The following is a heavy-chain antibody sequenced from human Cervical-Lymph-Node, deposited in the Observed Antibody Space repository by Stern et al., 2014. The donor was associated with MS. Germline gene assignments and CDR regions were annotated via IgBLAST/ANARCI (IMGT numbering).Heavy chain of an antibody. J-gene: IGHJ4*02. CDR1: GGTFTLST. D-gene: IGHD3-10*01. V-gene: IGHV1-69*01. CDR2: IIPMSGTP. CDR3: ARGGTAVGGYFDS. Sequence: QMQLVQSGPEVKKPGSSVKVSCKASGGTFTLSTFNWVRQAPGQGLEWMWGIIPMSGTPNYAQRFQGRVTITADEPTTTVFMELSSLRSEDTAVYYCARGGTAVGGYFDSWGQGTLVTASS.